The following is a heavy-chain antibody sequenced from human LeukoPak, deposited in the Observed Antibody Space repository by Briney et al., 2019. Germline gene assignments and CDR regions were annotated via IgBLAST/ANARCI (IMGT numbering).Heavy chain of an antibody. CDR3: ARHSDYFDY. J-gene: IGHJ4*02. CDR2: IYYSGST. D-gene: IGHD3-10*01. CDR1: GGSISSGGYS. Sequence: PSETLSLTCAVCGGSISSGGYSLSWIRQPPGKGLEWIGYIYYSGSTYYNPSLKSRVTISVDTSKNQFSLKLSSVTAADTAVYYCARHSDYFDYWGQGTLVTVSS. V-gene: IGHV4-30-2*03.